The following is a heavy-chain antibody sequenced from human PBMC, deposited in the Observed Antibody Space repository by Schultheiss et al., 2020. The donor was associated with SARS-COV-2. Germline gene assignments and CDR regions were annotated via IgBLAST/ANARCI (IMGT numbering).Heavy chain of an antibody. D-gene: IGHD6-6*01. CDR3: ARGGYSSSSGWFDP. V-gene: IGHV3-48*03. CDR2: ISSSGSTI. CDR1: GLTFSSYE. J-gene: IGHJ5*02. Sequence: GGSLRLSCAASGLTFSSYEMNWVRQAPGKGLEWVSYISSSGSTIYYADSVKGRFTISRDNAKNSLYLQMNSLRAEDTAVYYCARGGYSSSSGWFDPWGQGTLVTGSS.